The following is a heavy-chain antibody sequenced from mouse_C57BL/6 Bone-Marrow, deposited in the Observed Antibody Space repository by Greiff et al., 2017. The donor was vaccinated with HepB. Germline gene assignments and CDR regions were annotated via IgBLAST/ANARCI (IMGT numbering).Heavy chain of an antibody. D-gene: IGHD2-4*01. J-gene: IGHJ3*01. Sequence: EVQRVESGGGLVQPGGSLKLSCAASGFTFSDYYMYWVRQTPEKRLEWVAYISNGGGSTYYPDTVKGRFTISRDNAKNTLYLQMSRLKSEDTAMYYCARRGDYDFFAYWGQGTLVTVSA. CDR3: ARRGDYDFFAY. V-gene: IGHV5-12*01. CDR1: GFTFSDYY. CDR2: ISNGGGST.